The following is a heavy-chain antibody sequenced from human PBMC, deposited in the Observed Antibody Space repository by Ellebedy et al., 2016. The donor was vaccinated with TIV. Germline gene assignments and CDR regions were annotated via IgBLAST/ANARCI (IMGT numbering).Heavy chain of an antibody. D-gene: IGHD4-17*01. Sequence: GESLKISCAASGFTFNSYWMSWVRQAPGKGLEWVANTNQDGSKSYYVDSVKGRFTISRDNAKTSLYLQMNSLRAEDTAVYYCATDGSYGDYLSPAHAFEMWGQGTMVIVSS. V-gene: IGHV3-7*03. CDR1: GFTFNSYW. J-gene: IGHJ3*02. CDR3: ATDGSYGDYLSPAHAFEM. CDR2: TNQDGSKS.